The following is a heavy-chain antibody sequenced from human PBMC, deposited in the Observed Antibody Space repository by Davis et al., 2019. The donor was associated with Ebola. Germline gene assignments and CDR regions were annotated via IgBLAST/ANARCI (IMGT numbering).Heavy chain of an antibody. CDR3: ARGVGDGGTEYFHH. J-gene: IGHJ1*01. CDR1: GYTFTSYD. D-gene: IGHD4-23*01. Sequence: ASVKVSCKASGYTFTSYDVSWVRQAAGQGPEWMGWMNPNSGNTGYSRKFQGRVTMTRNNYISTAYMELSGLRSEDTAVYYCARGVGDGGTEYFHHWGQGTLVTVSS. V-gene: IGHV1-8*01. CDR2: MNPNSGNT.